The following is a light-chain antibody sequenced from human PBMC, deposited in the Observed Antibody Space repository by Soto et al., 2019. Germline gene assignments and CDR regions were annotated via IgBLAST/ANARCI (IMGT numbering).Light chain of an antibody. J-gene: IGKJ1*01. CDR2: DAS. Sequence: EIVLTQSPGTLSLSPGERATXXXRASQSVGSYLAWYQLKPGQAPRLLIYDASNRATGIPDRFSGSGSGTEFTLTISSLQSEDSAIYYCHQYKNWPWTFGQGTKVDIK. V-gene: IGKV3D-15*01. CDR3: HQYKNWPWT. CDR1: QSVGSY.